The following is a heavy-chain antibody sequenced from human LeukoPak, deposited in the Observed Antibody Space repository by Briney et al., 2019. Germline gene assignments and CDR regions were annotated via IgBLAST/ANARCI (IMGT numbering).Heavy chain of an antibody. D-gene: IGHD3-22*01. CDR3: ARAPSEIGGYYPEYFRH. CDR2: IKSDGST. J-gene: IGHJ1*01. Sequence: PGGSLRLSCAASGFTFSSYSMNWVRHAPGKGLVWVSRIKSDGSTNYADSVKGRFTISRDNAKNTVSLQMNSLRAEDTGVYYCARAPSEIGGYYPEYFRHWGQGTLVTVSS. V-gene: IGHV3-74*01. CDR1: GFTFSSYS.